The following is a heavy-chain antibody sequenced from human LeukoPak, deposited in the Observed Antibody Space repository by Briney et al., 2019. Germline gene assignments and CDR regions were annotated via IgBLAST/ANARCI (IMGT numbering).Heavy chain of an antibody. J-gene: IGHJ4*02. D-gene: IGHD4-17*01. CDR1: GVSFSGYY. V-gene: IGHV4-34*01. CDR2: INHSGST. Sequence: PSETLSLTCAVYGVSFSGYYWSWIRQSPGQGLEWIGEINHSGSTNYNPSLKSRVTISVDTSKNQFSLKLSSVTAADTAVYYCARDLRGYGDYVDYWGQGTLVTVSS. CDR3: ARDLRGYGDYVDY.